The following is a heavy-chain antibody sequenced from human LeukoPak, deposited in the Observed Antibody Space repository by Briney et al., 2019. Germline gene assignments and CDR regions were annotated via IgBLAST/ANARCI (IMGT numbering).Heavy chain of an antibody. J-gene: IGHJ4*02. V-gene: IGHV1-58*02. CDR2: IVVGRGKT. D-gene: IGHD4-11*01. CDR1: GFTLSNSA. CDR3: AADLLYSNSTSPFNY. Sequence: SVKDSCKASGFTLSNSAMQRVRQARGQRVEWIGWIVVGRGKTHYAQKFRERVTITSDMSTTTPYIYLSKLRSANTPVYYCAADLLYSNSTSPFNYWGQGTLV.